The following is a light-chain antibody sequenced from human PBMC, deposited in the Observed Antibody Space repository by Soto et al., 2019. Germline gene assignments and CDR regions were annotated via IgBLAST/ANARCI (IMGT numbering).Light chain of an antibody. CDR2: DAS. CDR1: LTVTNNY. Sequence: EIVLTHSPDTLSLSPGERATLSCRASLTVTNNYLAWYQQKAGQAPRLVIYDASTRATGIPDRFSASGSGTDFTLPTSRLEPEDFAVYFCQQYASAPLTFGQGTKVEVK. CDR3: QQYASAPLT. V-gene: IGKV3-20*01. J-gene: IGKJ1*01.